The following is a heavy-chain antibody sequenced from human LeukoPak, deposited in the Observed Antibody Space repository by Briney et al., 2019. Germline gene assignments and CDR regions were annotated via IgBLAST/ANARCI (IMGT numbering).Heavy chain of an antibody. CDR2: INPNSGGT. J-gene: IGHJ4*02. V-gene: IGHV1-2*02. CDR3: ARDEARAMPKTLRY. Sequence: ASVKVSCKASGYTFTDYYMHWVRQAPGQGLEWMGWINPNSGGTNYAQKFQGRVTMTRDTSISTAYMELSRLRSDDTAVYYCARDEARAMPKTLRYWGQGTLVTVSS. CDR1: GYTFTDYY. D-gene: IGHD2-2*01.